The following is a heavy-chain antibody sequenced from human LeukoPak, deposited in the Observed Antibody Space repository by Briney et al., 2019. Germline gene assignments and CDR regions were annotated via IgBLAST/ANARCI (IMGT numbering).Heavy chain of an antibody. J-gene: IGHJ2*01. Sequence: SETLSLTCTVSGGSISSYYWSWIRQPPGKGLEWIGYIYYSGSTNYNPSLKSRVTISVDTSKNQFSLKLSSVTAADTAVYYCARVTDGDYVTWYFDLWGRGTLVTVSS. D-gene: IGHD4-17*01. V-gene: IGHV4-59*01. CDR2: IYYSGST. CDR1: GGSISSYY. CDR3: ARVTDGDYVTWYFDL.